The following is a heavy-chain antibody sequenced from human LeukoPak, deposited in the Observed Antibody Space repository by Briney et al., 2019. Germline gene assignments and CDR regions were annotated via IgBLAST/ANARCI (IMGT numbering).Heavy chain of an antibody. CDR1: GGTFSSYA. V-gene: IGHV1-69*13. CDR2: IIPIFGTA. D-gene: IGHD3-10*01. Sequence: GASVKVSCKASGGTFSSYAISWVRQAPGQGLEWMGGIIPIFGTANYAQKFQGRVTITADESTSTAYMELSSLGSEDTAVYYCARGLGKGFGTLRQFDYWGQGTLVTVSS. CDR3: ARGLGKGFGTLRQFDY. J-gene: IGHJ4*02.